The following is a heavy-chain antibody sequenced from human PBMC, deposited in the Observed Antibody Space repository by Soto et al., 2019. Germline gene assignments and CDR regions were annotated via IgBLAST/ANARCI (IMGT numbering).Heavy chain of an antibody. CDR3: ARGIVVVVAATPTVH. CDR1: GGSISSSSYY. CDR2: IYYSGST. J-gene: IGHJ4*02. Sequence: QLQLQESGPGLVKPSETLSLTCTVSGGSISSSSYYWGWIRQPPGKGLEWIGSIYYSGSTYYNPSRKSRVTISVDTSKNQFSLKLSSVTAADTAVYYCARGIVVVVAATPTVHWGQGTLVTVSS. V-gene: IGHV4-39*01. D-gene: IGHD2-15*01.